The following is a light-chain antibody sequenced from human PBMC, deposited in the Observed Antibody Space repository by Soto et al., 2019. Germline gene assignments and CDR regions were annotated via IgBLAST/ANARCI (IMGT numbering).Light chain of an antibody. CDR1: QSVSSY. V-gene: IGKV3-11*01. CDR3: QQRSNWALT. Sequence: EIVLTQSPATLSLSHGERATLSCRASQSVSSYLAWYQQKPGQAPRLLIYDASNRATGIPARFSGSGSGTDFTLTISSLEPEDFAVYYCQQRSNWALTFGGGTKVDIK. J-gene: IGKJ4*01. CDR2: DAS.